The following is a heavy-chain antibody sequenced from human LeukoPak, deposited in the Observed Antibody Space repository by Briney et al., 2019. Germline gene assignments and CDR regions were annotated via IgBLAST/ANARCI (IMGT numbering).Heavy chain of an antibody. CDR1: GGPFSHYY. CDR2: INESGST. D-gene: IGHD1-26*01. J-gene: IGHJ6*02. V-gene: IGHV4-34*01. Sequence: PSETLSLTCAVSGGPFSHYYWTWIRQPPGKGLEWIGEINESGSTNYDPSLKSRVTISVDTSKNHFSLNLTSVTAADTAVYYCASLIGRYLYYFGMDVWGQGTTVTVSS. CDR3: ASLIGRYLYYFGMDV.